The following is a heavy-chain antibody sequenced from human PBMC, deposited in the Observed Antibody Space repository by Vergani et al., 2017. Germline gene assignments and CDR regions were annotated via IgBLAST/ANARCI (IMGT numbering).Heavy chain of an antibody. CDR1: GGTFSSYA. V-gene: IGHV1-69*01. D-gene: IGHD3-22*01. J-gene: IGHJ4*02. CDR2: IIPIFGTA. CDR3: AREGRVSYYDSSGYYYLD. Sequence: QVQLVQSGAEVKKPGSSVKVSCKASGGTFSSYAISWVRQAPGQGLEWMGGIIPIFGTANYAQKFQGRVTITADESTSTAYMELSSLRSEDTAVYYCAREGRVSYYDSSGYYYLDWGQGTLVTVSS.